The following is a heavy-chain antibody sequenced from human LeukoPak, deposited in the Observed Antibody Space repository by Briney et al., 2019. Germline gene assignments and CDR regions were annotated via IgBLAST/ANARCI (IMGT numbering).Heavy chain of an antibody. D-gene: IGHD1-26*01. CDR3: ARDSGSYLQPTDY. CDR2: ISSSRSYI. Sequence: GGSLRLSCAASGFTSSSYSMNWVRQAPGKGLEWVSFISSSRSYIYYADSVKGRFTISRDNAKNSLYLQMNSLRADDTALYHCARDSGSYLQPTDYWGQGTLVTVSS. J-gene: IGHJ4*02. V-gene: IGHV3-21*04. CDR1: GFTSSSYS.